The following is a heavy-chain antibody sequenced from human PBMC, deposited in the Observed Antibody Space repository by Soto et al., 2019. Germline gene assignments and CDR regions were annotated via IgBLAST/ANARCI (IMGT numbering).Heavy chain of an antibody. V-gene: IGHV3-23*01. CDR2: ISGSGGST. Sequence: EVQLLESGGGLVQPGGSLRLSCAASGFTFSSYAMSWVRQAPGKGLEWVSAISGSGGSTYYADPVKGRFTISRDNSKNTLYLQMNSLRAEDTAVYYCAKTSGSSRIYYYYGMDVWGQGTTVTVSS. CDR3: AKTSGSSRIYYYYGMDV. D-gene: IGHD6-13*01. J-gene: IGHJ6*02. CDR1: GFTFSSYA.